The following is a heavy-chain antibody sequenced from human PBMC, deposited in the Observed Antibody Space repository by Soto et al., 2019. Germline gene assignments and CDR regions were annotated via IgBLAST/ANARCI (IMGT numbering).Heavy chain of an antibody. D-gene: IGHD4-17*01. Sequence: GASVKVSCKASGGAFSSYSISWVLQAPGQGLEWMGGIIPIFGTANYAQKFQGRVTITADESTSTAYMELSSLRSEDTAVYYCASRGPPTTPVFDPWGQGTLVTVSS. J-gene: IGHJ5*02. CDR1: GGAFSSYS. V-gene: IGHV1-69*13. CDR3: ASRGPPTTPVFDP. CDR2: IIPIFGTA.